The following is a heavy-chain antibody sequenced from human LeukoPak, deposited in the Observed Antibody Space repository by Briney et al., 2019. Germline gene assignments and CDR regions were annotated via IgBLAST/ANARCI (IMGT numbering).Heavy chain of an antibody. D-gene: IGHD3-3*01. V-gene: IGHV1-69*04. Sequence: SVKVSCKASGGTFISYAISWVRQAPGQGLEWMGRIIPIIGIANYAQKFQGRVTITADKSTSTAYMELSSLRSEDTAVYYCAILIFGVVTDFDHWGQGTLVTVSS. J-gene: IGHJ4*02. CDR1: GGTFISYA. CDR2: IIPIIGIA. CDR3: AILIFGVVTDFDH.